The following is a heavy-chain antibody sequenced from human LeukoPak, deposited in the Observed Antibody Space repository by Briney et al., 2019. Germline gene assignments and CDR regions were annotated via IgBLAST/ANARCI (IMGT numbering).Heavy chain of an antibody. J-gene: IGHJ4*02. CDR3: AGVAEAAAFDS. CDR1: GFTFSSYS. CDR2: ISTSSIYI. D-gene: IGHD6-13*01. Sequence: PGGSLRLSCAASGFTFSSYSMNWVRQAPGKGLEWVSSISTSSIYIYYADSMRGRFTISRDNAKNSLYLQMNSLKPEDTAVYYCAGVAEAAAFDSWGQGTLVTVSS. V-gene: IGHV3-21*06.